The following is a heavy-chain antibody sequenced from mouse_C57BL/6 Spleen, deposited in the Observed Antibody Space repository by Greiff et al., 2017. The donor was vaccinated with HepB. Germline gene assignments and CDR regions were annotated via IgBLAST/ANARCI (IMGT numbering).Heavy chain of an antibody. CDR3: ARGWDYFDY. CDR2: INYDGSST. Sequence: EVQLVESEGGLVQPGSSMKLSCTASGFTFSDYYMAWVRQVPEKGLEWVANINYDGSSTYYLDSLKSRFIISRDNAKNILYLQMSSLKSEDTATYYCARGWDYFDYWGQGTTLTVSS. CDR1: GFTFSDYY. J-gene: IGHJ2*01. D-gene: IGHD4-1*01. V-gene: IGHV5-16*01.